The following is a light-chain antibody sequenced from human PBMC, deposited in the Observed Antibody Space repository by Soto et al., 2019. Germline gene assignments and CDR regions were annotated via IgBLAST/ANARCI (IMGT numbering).Light chain of an antibody. V-gene: IGKV3-15*01. CDR1: QSISSS. CDR3: QQRNIWPPVT. Sequence: EVVMTQSPATLSVSPGERVTLFCRASQSISSSLVWYQQKPGQAPRLLIYGASTRATGIPARFSGSGSGTDSTLTVSSLEPEDFAVYYCQQRNIWPPVTFGQGTRLE. CDR2: GAS. J-gene: IGKJ5*01.